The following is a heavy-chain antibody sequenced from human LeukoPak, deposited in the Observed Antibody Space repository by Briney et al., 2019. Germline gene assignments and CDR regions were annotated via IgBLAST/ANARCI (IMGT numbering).Heavy chain of an antibody. CDR1: RFPFISKY. CDR3: ARGADYGGNPPDY. CDR2: IYSGGST. Sequence: PGGYLLLSFAASRFPFISKYMNWVRQAPGKGLERVAVIYSGGSTYYADSVKSRFTISRDNSKNTLYLQMNSLRAEDTAVYYCARGADYGGNPPDYWGQGTLVTVSS. D-gene: IGHD4-23*01. J-gene: IGHJ4*02. V-gene: IGHV3-53*01.